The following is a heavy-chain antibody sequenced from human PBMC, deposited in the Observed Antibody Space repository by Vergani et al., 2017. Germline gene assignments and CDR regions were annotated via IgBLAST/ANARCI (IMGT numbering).Heavy chain of an antibody. CDR1: GFTFSSYA. D-gene: IGHD3-3*01. Sequence: EVQLLESGGGLVQPGGSLRLSCAASGFTFSSYAMSWVRQAPGKGLEWVSAISGSGGSTYYSDSVKGRFTISRDNSKNTLYLQMNSLRAEDTAVYYCAREYDFWSGYYSKRQNMDVWGKGTTVTVSS. V-gene: IGHV3-23*01. CDR2: ISGSGGST. CDR3: AREYDFWSGYYSKRQNMDV. J-gene: IGHJ6*03.